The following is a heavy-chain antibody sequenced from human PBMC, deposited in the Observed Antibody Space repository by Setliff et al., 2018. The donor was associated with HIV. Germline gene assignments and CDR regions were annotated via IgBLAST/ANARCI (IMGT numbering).Heavy chain of an antibody. V-gene: IGHV3-15*01. Sequence: GGSLRLSCAASGFTFSSYGMHWVRQAPGKGLEWIGRIRSMREGGPTDYAAPVNGRFTISRDDSKNMVYLQMNSLRAEDTAIYYCARGDSLSYSYGSISGFNDFWGQGTLVTVSS. J-gene: IGHJ4*02. CDR3: ARGDSLSYSYGSISGFNDF. D-gene: IGHD5-18*01. CDR2: IRSMREGGPT. CDR1: GFTFSSYG.